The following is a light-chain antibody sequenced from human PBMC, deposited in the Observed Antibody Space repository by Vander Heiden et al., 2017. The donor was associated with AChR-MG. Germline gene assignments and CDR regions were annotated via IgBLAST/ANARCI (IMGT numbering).Light chain of an antibody. J-gene: IGLJ3*02. V-gene: IGLV1-40*01. CDR1: STPLGAVYD. Sequence: QSVLTPPPSLSCAPRRRVHISCPGRSTPLGAVYDVHSYQQLHGPPPKPVIHTTRNQRSGVPDRCSGANTGTSAALVITGRQADDEADYYCRSYDSSRTGSWVFGGGTKLTGL. CDR3: RSYDSSRTGSWV. CDR2: TTR.